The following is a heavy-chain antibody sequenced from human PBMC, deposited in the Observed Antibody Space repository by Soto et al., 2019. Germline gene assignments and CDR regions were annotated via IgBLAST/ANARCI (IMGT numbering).Heavy chain of an antibody. Sequence: EVQLLESGGGLVQPGGSLRLSCAASGFTFSSYAMSWVRQAPGKGLEWVSAISGSGGSTYYADSVKGRFTISRDNSKNTLYLQMNSLRAEDTAVYYCAKDGYPCSSTSCHNLVWFDPWGQGTLVTVSS. V-gene: IGHV3-23*01. CDR1: GFTFSSYA. D-gene: IGHD2-2*02. CDR3: AKDGYPCSSTSCHNLVWFDP. CDR2: ISGSGGST. J-gene: IGHJ5*02.